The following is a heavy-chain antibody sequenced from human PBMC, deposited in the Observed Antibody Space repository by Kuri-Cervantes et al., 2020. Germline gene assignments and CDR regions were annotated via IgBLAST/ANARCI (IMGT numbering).Heavy chain of an antibody. CDR3: ARAGERGWWSHHYQYYVDV. CDR2: INHSGST. CDR1: GGSFSGYY. Sequence: GSLRLSCAVYGGSFSGYYWSWIRQPPGKGLEWIGEINHSGSTNYNPSLKSRVTILVDTSKNEFSLKLSSVTAADTAVYYCARAGERGWWSHHYQYYVDVWGKGTTVTVSS. D-gene: IGHD2-8*02. V-gene: IGHV4-34*01. J-gene: IGHJ6*03.